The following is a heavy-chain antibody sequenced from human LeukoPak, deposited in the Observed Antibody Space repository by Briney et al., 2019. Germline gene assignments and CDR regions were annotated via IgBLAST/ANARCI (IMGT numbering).Heavy chain of an antibody. J-gene: IGHJ3*02. V-gene: IGHV1-69*04. CDR1: GYTFTSYG. CDR2: IIPILGIA. Sequence: ASVKVSCKASGYTFTSYGISWVRQAPGQGLEWMGRIIPILGIANYAQKFQGRVTITADKSTSTAYMELSSLRSEDTAVYYCARPLQMAALDAFDIWGQGTMVTVSS. D-gene: IGHD5-24*01. CDR3: ARPLQMAALDAFDI.